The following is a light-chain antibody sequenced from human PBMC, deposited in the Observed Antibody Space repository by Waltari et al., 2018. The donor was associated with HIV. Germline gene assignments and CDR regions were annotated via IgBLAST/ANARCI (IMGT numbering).Light chain of an antibody. Sequence: QSVVTQPPSAPGTPGQRVTITCSGSDSNIGSNNVYWYQDLPGTAPKLLIYKNNLRASGVPDRFSGAKSDTSASVAISVLRSEDEADYYCAAWDDNLKSWLFGGVTKLTVL. CDR3: AAWDDNLKSWL. CDR1: DSNIGSNN. V-gene: IGLV1-47*01. J-gene: IGLJ3*02. CDR2: KNN.